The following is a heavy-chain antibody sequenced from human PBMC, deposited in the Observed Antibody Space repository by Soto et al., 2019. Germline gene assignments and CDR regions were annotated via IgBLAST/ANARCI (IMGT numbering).Heavy chain of an antibody. CDR1: GFTFINYW. J-gene: IGHJ6*02. CDR3: ARDPVGATWPYYYGMDV. CDR2: IKQDGSDK. V-gene: IGHV3-7*01. Sequence: EVQLVESGGGLVQPGGSLRLSCAASGFTFINYWMTWVRQAPGKGLEWVANIKQDGSDKSYVDSVKGRFTISRDNAKNSLYLQMNSLRAEDTAVYYCARDPVGATWPYYYGMDVWGQGTTVTVSS. D-gene: IGHD1-26*01.